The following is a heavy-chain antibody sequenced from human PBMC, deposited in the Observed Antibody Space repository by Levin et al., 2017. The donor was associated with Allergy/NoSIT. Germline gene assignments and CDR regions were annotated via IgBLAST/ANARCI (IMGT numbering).Heavy chain of an antibody. CDR3: VREGLRGTLNWYDP. J-gene: IGHJ5*02. D-gene: IGHD3-10*01. CDR2: IYSGGST. CDR1: GVTVSSNY. Sequence: AGGSLRLSCTASGVTVSSNYMNWVRQAPGKGLEWVSVIYSGGSTRYADSVKGRFTISRDNSRNIVYLQMNSLIAEDTAVYYCVREGLRGTLNWYDPWGQGTLVTVSS. V-gene: IGHV3-66*01.